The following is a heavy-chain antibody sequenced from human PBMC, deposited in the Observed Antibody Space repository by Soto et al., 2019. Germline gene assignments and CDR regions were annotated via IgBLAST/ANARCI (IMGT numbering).Heavy chain of an antibody. CDR3: ARGRYYDFWSGYLTYYYYGMDV. CDR1: GGSFSGYY. V-gene: IGHV4-34*01. D-gene: IGHD3-3*01. J-gene: IGHJ6*02. CDR2: INHSGST. Sequence: KPSETLSLTCAVYGGSFSGYYWSWIRQPPGKGLEWIGEINHSGSTNYNPSLKSRVTISVDTSKNQFSLKLSSVTAADTAVYYCARGRYYDFWSGYLTYYYYGMDVWGQGTTVTVSS.